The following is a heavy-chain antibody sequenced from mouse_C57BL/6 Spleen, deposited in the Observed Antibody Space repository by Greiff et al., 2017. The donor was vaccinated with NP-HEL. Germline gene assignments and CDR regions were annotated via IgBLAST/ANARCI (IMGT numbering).Heavy chain of an antibody. CDR3: ERGIYDGYSAMDY. CDR1: GFTFSSYT. V-gene: IGHV5-9*01. J-gene: IGHJ4*01. Sequence: EVQGVESGGGLVKPGGSLKLSCAASGFTFSSYTMSWVRQTPEKRLEWVATISGGGGNTYYPDSVKGRFTISRDNAKNTLYLQRSSLRAEEPALYYCERGIYDGYSAMDYWGQGTSVTVSS. CDR2: ISGGGGNT. D-gene: IGHD2-3*01.